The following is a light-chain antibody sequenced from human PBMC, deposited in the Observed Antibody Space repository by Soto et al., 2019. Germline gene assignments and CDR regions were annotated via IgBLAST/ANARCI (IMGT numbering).Light chain of an antibody. Sequence: QSVLTQPASVSGSPGQSIAISCTGTSSDVGGYNYVSWFQQFPGKAPKLMIYEVSDRPSGVSSRFSGSKSGNTASLTISGLQAEDEADYYCTSYTNTNTWVFGGGTKVTVL. CDR1: SSDVGGYNY. J-gene: IGLJ3*02. CDR2: EVS. V-gene: IGLV2-14*01. CDR3: TSYTNTNTWV.